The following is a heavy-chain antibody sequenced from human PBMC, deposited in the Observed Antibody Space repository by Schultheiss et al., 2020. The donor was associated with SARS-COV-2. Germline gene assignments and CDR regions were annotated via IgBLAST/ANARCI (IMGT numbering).Heavy chain of an antibody. CDR2: IYYSGST. D-gene: IGHD2-2*01. Sequence: SQTLSLTCTVSGGSISSYYWSWIRQPPGKGLEWIGYIYYSGSTNYNPSLKSRVTISVDTSKNQFSLKLSSVTAADTAVYYCAREPRYCSSTSCYLWFDPWGQGTLVTVSS. CDR1: GGSISSYY. V-gene: IGHV4-59*12. J-gene: IGHJ5*02. CDR3: AREPRYCSSTSCYLWFDP.